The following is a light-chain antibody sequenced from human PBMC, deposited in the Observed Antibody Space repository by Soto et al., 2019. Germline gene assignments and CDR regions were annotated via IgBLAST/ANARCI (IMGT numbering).Light chain of an antibody. J-gene: IGKJ3*01. CDR3: QQFSGSLT. CDR1: QNIYTGY. CDR2: GAS. V-gene: IGKV3-20*01. Sequence: EVVLTQSPGTLSLSPGESATLPGRASQNIYTGYLAWYQQKPGQAPRLLISGASDRATGIPDRFTGSGSGTDFTLTISRLEPEDFAVYYCQQFSGSLTFGPGTKVDIK.